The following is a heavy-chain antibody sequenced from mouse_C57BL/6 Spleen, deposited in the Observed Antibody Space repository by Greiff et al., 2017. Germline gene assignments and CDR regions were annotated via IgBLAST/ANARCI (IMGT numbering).Heavy chain of an antibody. J-gene: IGHJ4*01. CDR3: ARDYDYGGLDY. D-gene: IGHD2-4*01. CDR1: GYAFSSSW. V-gene: IGHV1-82*01. Sequence: VHLVESGPELVKPGASVKISCKASGYAFSSSWMNWVKQRPGKGLEWIGRIYPGDGDTNYNGKFKGKATLTADKSSSTAYMQLSSLTSEDSAVYFCARDYDYGGLDYWGQGTSVTVSS. CDR2: IYPGDGDT.